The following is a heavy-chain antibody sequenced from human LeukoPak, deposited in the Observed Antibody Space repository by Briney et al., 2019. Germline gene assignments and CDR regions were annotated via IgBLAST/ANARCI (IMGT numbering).Heavy chain of an antibody. V-gene: IGHV4-34*01. CDR1: GGSFSGYY. Sequence: SETLSLTCAVYGGSFSGYYWSWIRQPPGKGLEWIGEINHSGSTNYNPSLKSRVTISVDTSKNQFSLKLSSVTAADTAVYYCARGEGYCSSTSCLNLKYYDYWGQGTLVTVSS. D-gene: IGHD2-2*01. J-gene: IGHJ4*02. CDR2: INHSGST. CDR3: ARGEGYCSSTSCLNLKYYDY.